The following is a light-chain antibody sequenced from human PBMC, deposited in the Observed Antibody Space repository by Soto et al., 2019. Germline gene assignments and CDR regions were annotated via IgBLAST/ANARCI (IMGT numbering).Light chain of an antibody. Sequence: EIVLTQSPATLSLSPGERATLSCRASQSVSNYLAWYQQKPGQAPRLLIHDASTRATGIPARFSGSGSGTDFTLTITTLEPEDFAVYYCQQHINRLSFGGGTKVEIK. CDR3: QQHINRLS. V-gene: IGKV3-11*01. CDR1: QSVSNY. CDR2: DAS. J-gene: IGKJ4*01.